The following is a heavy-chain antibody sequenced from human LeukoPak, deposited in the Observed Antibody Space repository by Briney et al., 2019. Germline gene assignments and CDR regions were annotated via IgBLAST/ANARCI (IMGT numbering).Heavy chain of an antibody. V-gene: IGHV3-23*01. Sequence: GGSLRLSCAASGFTLSAHGMNWVRQAPGKGLEWVSAISGSGGSTYYADSVKGRFTISRDNSKNTLYLQMNSLRAEDTAVYYCGVSSGWYTYYYYMDVWGKGTTVTVSS. CDR3: GVSSGWYTYYYYMDV. CDR1: GFTLSAHG. J-gene: IGHJ6*03. D-gene: IGHD6-19*01. CDR2: ISGSGGST.